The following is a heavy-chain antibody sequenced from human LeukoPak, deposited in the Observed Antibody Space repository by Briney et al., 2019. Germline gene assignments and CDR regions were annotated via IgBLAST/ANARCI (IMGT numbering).Heavy chain of an antibody. D-gene: IGHD3-22*01. Sequence: SETLSLTCTVSGGSISSYSWSWIRQPPGKGLEWIGYIYYSGSTNYNPSLKSRATISVDTSKNQFSLKLNSVTAADTAVYYCARMTYYYDSSGYYPYYFDYWGQGTLVTVSS. J-gene: IGHJ4*02. CDR1: GGSISSYS. CDR3: ARMTYYYDSSGYYPYYFDY. V-gene: IGHV4-59*01. CDR2: IYYSGST.